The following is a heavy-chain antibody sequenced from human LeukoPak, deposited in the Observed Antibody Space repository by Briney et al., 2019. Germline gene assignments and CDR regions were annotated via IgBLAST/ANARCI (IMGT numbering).Heavy chain of an antibody. CDR1: GFTLSSDA. J-gene: IGHJ4*02. Sequence: GGSLRLSCAASGFTLSSDAMNWVRQAPGKGLEWVSTISGSGGSTYYADSVKGRFTISRDNSKNTLYLQMNSLRAEDTAVYYCAKTSSSGGSPFDYWGQGTLVTVSS. CDR2: ISGSGGST. CDR3: AKTSSSGGSPFDY. V-gene: IGHV3-23*01. D-gene: IGHD1-26*01.